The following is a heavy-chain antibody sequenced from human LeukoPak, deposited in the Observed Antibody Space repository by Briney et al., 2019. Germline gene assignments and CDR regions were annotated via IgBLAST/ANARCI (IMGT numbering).Heavy chain of an antibody. Sequence: ASVKVSCKASEYTFTAYHMHWVRQAPGQGPEWMGWINPNSGDAYYAQNFKARVTMTRDTSISTAYMDLSSLTSDDTAVYYCARGSSTWTHIDHWGQGSLVTVSS. V-gene: IGHV1-2*02. J-gene: IGHJ4*02. CDR2: INPNSGDA. CDR1: EYTFTAYH. D-gene: IGHD6-13*01. CDR3: ARGSSTWTHIDH.